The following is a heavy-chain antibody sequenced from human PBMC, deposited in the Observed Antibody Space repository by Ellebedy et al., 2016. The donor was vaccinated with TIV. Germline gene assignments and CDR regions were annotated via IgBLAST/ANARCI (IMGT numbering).Heavy chain of an antibody. CDR3: ARDLGFGFDY. CDR1: GGTFSSYD. Sequence: SVKVSCXASGGTFSSYDISWVRQAPGQGLEWMGGIIPIFGTANYAQKFQGRVTITADESTSTAYMELSSLRSEDTAVYYCARDLGFGFDYWGQGTLVTVSS. V-gene: IGHV1-69*13. CDR2: IIPIFGTA. J-gene: IGHJ4*02. D-gene: IGHD3-10*01.